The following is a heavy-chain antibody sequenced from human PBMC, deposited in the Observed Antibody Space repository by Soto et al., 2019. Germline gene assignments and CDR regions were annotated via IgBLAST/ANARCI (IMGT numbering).Heavy chain of an antibody. V-gene: IGHV1-69*01. CDR2: IIPIFGTA. D-gene: IGHD4-17*01. CDR1: GGTFSSYA. J-gene: IGHJ2*01. CDR3: ASSFYGDPRTDWYFDL. Sequence: QVQLVQSGAEVKKPGSSVKVSCKASGGTFSSYAISWVRQAPGQGLEWMGGIIPIFGTAYYAQKFQGRVTITADESTSTAYMDLSSLRSEDTAVYYCASSFYGDPRTDWYFDLWGRGTLVTVSS.